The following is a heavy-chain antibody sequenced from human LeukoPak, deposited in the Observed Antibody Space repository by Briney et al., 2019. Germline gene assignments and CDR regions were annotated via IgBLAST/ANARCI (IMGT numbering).Heavy chain of an antibody. CDR2: IYYSGST. CDR3: ARSVDYYGSGSYLLHWFDP. Sequence: SETLSLTCTVSGGSISSYYWSWIRQPPGKGLEWIGYIYYSGSTNYNPSLKSRVTISVDTSKNQFSLKLSSVTAADTAVYYCARSVDYYGSGSYLLHWFDPWGQGTLVTVSS. CDR1: GGSISSYY. J-gene: IGHJ5*02. D-gene: IGHD3-10*01. V-gene: IGHV4-59*01.